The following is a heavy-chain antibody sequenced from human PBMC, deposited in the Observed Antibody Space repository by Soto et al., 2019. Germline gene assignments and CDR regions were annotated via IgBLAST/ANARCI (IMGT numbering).Heavy chain of an antibody. D-gene: IGHD3-22*01. J-gene: IGHJ4*02. V-gene: IGHV1-2*06. CDR1: GYTFIDFY. Sequence: VASVKVSCKASGYTFIDFYIYWVRQAPGQGLEWMGRINPNSGGTNYAQKFQGRVTMTRDTSISTAYMELSGLKSDDTAVYYCARDYDPPHWGQGTLVTVSS. CDR2: INPNSGGT. CDR3: ARDYDPPH.